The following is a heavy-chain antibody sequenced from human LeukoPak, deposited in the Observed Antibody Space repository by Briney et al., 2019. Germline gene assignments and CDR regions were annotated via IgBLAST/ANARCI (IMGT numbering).Heavy chain of an antibody. J-gene: IGHJ4*02. V-gene: IGHV3-30-3*01. D-gene: IGHD3-22*01. CDR3: AREVRYYDSNGYPY. Sequence: VGSLRLSSAASGLTFSSYDMNWVRQAPGKGLEWVAVISYDGSNKYYADSVKGRFTISRDNSKNTLYLQMNSLRAEDTAVYYCAREVRYYDSNGYPYWGQGTLVTVSS. CDR1: GLTFSSYD. CDR2: ISYDGSNK.